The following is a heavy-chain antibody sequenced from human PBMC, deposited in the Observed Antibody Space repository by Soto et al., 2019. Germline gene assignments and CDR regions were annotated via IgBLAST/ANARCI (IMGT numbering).Heavy chain of an antibody. J-gene: IGHJ4*02. CDR3: ARDAAYCGGDCSGFDY. D-gene: IGHD2-21*02. CDR2: IYYSGST. V-gene: IGHV4-31*03. CDR1: GGSISSGGYY. Sequence: PSETLSLTCTVSGGSISSGGYYWSWIRQHPGKGLEWIGYIYYSGSTYYNPSLKSRVTISVDTSKNQFSLKLSSVTAADTAVYYCARDAAYCGGDCSGFDYWGQGTPVTVSS.